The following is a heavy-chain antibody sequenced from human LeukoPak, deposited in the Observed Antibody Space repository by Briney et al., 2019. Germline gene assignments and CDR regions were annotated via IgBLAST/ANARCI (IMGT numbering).Heavy chain of an antibody. V-gene: IGHV1-2*06. CDR1: GYTFTGYY. Sequence: ASVKVSCKASGYTFTGYYMHWVRQAPGQGLEWMGRINPNSGGTNYAQKFQGRVTMTRDTSISTAYMELSRLRSDDTAVYYCARTFNRPSLVVITTLVAFDIWGQGTMVTVSS. CDR2: INPNSGGT. CDR3: ARTFNRPSLVVITTLVAFDI. J-gene: IGHJ3*02. D-gene: IGHD3-22*01.